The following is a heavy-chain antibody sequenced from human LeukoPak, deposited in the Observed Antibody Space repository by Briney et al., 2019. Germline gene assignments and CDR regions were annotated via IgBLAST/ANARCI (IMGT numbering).Heavy chain of an antibody. V-gene: IGHV3-21*01. CDR2: ISSSSYI. Sequence: GGSLRLSCAASGFTFSSYSMTWVRQAPGKGLEWVSSISSSSYIYYADSVKGRFTISRDNAKNSLYLQMNSLRAEDTAVYYCARDLGYSSGWYDWGQGTLVTVSS. CDR1: GFTFSSYS. CDR3: ARDLGYSSGWYD. J-gene: IGHJ4*02. D-gene: IGHD6-19*01.